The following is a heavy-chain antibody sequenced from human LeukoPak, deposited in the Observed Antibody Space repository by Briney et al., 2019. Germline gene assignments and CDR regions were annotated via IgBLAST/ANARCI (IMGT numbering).Heavy chain of an antibody. CDR1: RDSVSINSAD. D-gene: IGHD3-22*01. CDR3: ARATNTYYYDSSGSAADFDI. Sequence: SRTLSETCVISRDSVSINSADGNWTRQSPSRGLEWLGRTYYRAKWYNDYAVAVKSRITINPDTSKNQFSLQLNSVTPEDTAVYYCARATNTYYYDSSGSAADFDIWGQ. CDR2: TYYRAKWYN. V-gene: IGHV6-1*01. J-gene: IGHJ3*02.